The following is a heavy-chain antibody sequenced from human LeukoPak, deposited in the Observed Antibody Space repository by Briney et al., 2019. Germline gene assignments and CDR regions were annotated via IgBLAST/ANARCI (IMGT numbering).Heavy chain of an antibody. CDR1: GDSISSGDYY. V-gene: IGHV4-61*02. CDR2: ISSSGST. J-gene: IGHJ2*01. D-gene: IGHD6-13*01. Sequence: PSQTLSLTCTVSGDSISSGDYYWSWIRQPAGKGLEWIGRISSSGSTNYNPSLKSRVTISVDTSKNQFSLKLSSVTAADTAVYYCARAYYSNSYDYWYFDLWGRGTLVTVSS. CDR3: ARAYYSNSYDYWYFDL.